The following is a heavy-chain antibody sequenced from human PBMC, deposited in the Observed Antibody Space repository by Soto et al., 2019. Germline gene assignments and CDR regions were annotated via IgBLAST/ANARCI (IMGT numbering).Heavy chain of an antibody. Sequence: TSETLSLTCTVSGGSINNYHWSWIRQPPGRGLEWIGYVFSSGSANYNPSLKSRVTISVDTSKNQFSLNLASVTAADTAKYFCAKHIAAPVFHYGLDVWGQGTTVTVSS. V-gene: IGHV4-59*01. CDR3: AKHIAAPVFHYGLDV. CDR1: GGSINNYH. D-gene: IGHD6-13*01. J-gene: IGHJ6*02. CDR2: VFSSGSA.